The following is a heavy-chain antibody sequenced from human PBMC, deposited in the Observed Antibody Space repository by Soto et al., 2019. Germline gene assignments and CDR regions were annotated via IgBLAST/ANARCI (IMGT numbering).Heavy chain of an antibody. D-gene: IGHD6-13*01. V-gene: IGHV3-30*03. CDR1: GFTFSGYG. Sequence: QVQLVESGGGVVQPGRSLRLSCAASGFTFSGYGMHWVRQAPGKGLEWVAVISNDGSNKYYVDSVKGRFTISRDNSKNTLVLQMNSLRAEDTAVYYCATERVSEPGRSWPQGHWGQGTLVTVSS. CDR3: ATERVSEPGRSWPQGH. CDR2: ISNDGSNK. J-gene: IGHJ4*02.